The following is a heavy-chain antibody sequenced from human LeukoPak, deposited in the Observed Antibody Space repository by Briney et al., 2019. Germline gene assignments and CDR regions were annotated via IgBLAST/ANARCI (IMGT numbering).Heavy chain of an antibody. Sequence: PSETLSLTCTVSGGSISSGSYYWSWIRQPAGKGLEWIGRIYTSGSTNYNPSLKSRVTISVDTSKNQFSLKLSSVTAADTAVYYCARVARSSSGWYYFDYWSQGTLVTVSS. J-gene: IGHJ4*02. CDR2: IYTSGST. CDR3: ARVARSSSGWYYFDY. CDR1: GGSISSGSYY. V-gene: IGHV4-61*02. D-gene: IGHD6-19*01.